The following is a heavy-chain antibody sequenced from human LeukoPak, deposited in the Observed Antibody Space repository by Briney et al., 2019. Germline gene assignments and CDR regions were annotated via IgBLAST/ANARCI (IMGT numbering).Heavy chain of an antibody. CDR2: IKSKTDGGTT. CDR3: TTYILRFLEWLENFDY. D-gene: IGHD3-3*01. Sequence: GGSLRLSCAASGFTFSNAWMSWVRQAPGKGLEWVGRIKSKTDGGTTDYAAPVKGRFTISRDDSKNTLYLQMNSLKTEDTAVHYCTTYILRFLEWLENFDYWGQGTLVTVSS. J-gene: IGHJ4*02. V-gene: IGHV3-15*01. CDR1: GFTFSNAW.